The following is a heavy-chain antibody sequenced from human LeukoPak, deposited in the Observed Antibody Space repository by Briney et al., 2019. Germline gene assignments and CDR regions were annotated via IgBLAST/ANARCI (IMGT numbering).Heavy chain of an antibody. J-gene: IGHJ5*02. CDR3: ARPYLRGTVVNNWFDP. D-gene: IGHD4-23*01. CDR1: GGSISSGSYY. V-gene: IGHV4-39*01. CDR2: IYYSGST. Sequence: SQTLSLTCTVSGGSISSGSYYWSWIRQPPGKGLEWIGSIYYSGSTYYNPSLKSRVTISVDTSKNQFSLKLSSVTAADTAVYYCARPYLRGTVVNNWFDPWGQGTLVTVSS.